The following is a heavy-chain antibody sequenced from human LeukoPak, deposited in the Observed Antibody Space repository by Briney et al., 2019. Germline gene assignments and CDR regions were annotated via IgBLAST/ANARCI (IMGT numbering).Heavy chain of an antibody. D-gene: IGHD3-22*01. J-gene: IGHJ4*02. V-gene: IGHV3-23*01. CDR2: ITSSGDGT. CDR1: GFTFSIYA. Sequence: GGSLRLSCAASGFTFSIYAMSWVRQAPGKGLQWVSSITSSGDGTYYADSVKGRFTISRDNSEHMLYLQMNSLRVEDTAVYFCAKDRPNYYGSNGHYYRRDGDYWGQGTLVTVSS. CDR3: AKDRPNYYGSNGHYYRRDGDY.